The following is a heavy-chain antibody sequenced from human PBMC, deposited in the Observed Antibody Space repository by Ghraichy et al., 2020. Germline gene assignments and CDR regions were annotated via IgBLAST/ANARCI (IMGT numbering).Heavy chain of an antibody. CDR3: ARLAAAATQDYYGMDV. Sequence: SDTLSLTCAVSGGSISSSNWWSWVRQPPGKGLEWIGEIYHSGSTNYNPSLKSRVTISVDKSKNQFSLKLSSVTAADTAVYYCARLAAAATQDYYGMDVWGQGTTVTVSS. CDR2: IYHSGST. J-gene: IGHJ6*02. CDR1: GGSISSSNW. D-gene: IGHD6-13*01. V-gene: IGHV4-4*02.